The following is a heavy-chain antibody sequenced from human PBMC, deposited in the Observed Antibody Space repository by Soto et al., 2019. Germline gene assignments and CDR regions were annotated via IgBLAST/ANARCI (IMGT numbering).Heavy chain of an antibody. V-gene: IGHV3-30*18. J-gene: IGHJ4*02. D-gene: IGHD6-13*01. CDR3: ANHYSSSWYPYYFDY. Sequence: GGSLRLSCAASGFTFSRFVMHWVRQAPGKGLEWVAVISFDGSNKYYADSVKGRFTISRDNSKNTLFLQMNSLRADDTAVYYCANHYSSSWYPYYFDYWGQGTLVTVSS. CDR2: ISFDGSNK. CDR1: GFTFSRFV.